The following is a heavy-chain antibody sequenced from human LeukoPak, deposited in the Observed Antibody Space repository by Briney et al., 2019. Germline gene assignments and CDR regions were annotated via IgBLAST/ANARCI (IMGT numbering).Heavy chain of an antibody. V-gene: IGHV4-34*01. CDR2: INHSGST. Sequence: PETLSLTCAVYGGSFSGYYWSWIRQPPGKGLEWIGEINHSGSTNYNPSLKSRVTMSVDTSKNQFSLKLSSVTAADTAVYYCARGAPSCWSGYYTGASGYYYMDVWGKGTTVTVSS. J-gene: IGHJ6*03. D-gene: IGHD3-3*01. CDR3: ARGAPSCWSGYYTGASGYYYMDV. CDR1: GGSFSGYY.